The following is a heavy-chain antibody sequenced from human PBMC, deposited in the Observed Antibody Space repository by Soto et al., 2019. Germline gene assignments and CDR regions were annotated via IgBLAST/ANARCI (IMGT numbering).Heavy chain of an antibody. Sequence: QVQLVESGGGVVQPGRSLRLSCAASGFTFSSYGMHWVRQAPGKGLEWVAVIWYDGSNKYYADSVKGRFTISRDNSKNTLYLQMNSLRAEDTAVYYCASQVWWLRALDYWGQGTLVTVSS. CDR2: IWYDGSNK. J-gene: IGHJ4*02. CDR3: ASQVWWLRALDY. CDR1: GFTFSSYG. V-gene: IGHV3-33*01. D-gene: IGHD5-12*01.